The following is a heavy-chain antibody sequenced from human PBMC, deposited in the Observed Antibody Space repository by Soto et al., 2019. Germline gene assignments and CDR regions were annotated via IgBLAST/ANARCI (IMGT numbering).Heavy chain of an antibody. Sequence: GASVKVSCKASGYTFTGYYMHWVRQAPGQGLEWMGWINPNSGGTNYAQKFQGWVTMTRDTSISTAYMELSSLRAEDTAVYYCACSLYYYDTSGYYLGQGTLVTVSS. V-gene: IGHV1-2*04. CDR2: INPNSGGT. CDR3: ACSLYYYDTSGYY. J-gene: IGHJ4*02. D-gene: IGHD3-22*01. CDR1: GYTFTGYY.